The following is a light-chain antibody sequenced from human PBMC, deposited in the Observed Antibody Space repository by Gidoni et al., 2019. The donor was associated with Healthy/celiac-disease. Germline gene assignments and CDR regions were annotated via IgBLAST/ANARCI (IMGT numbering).Light chain of an antibody. CDR1: QSVSSN. V-gene: IGKV3-15*01. CDR3: QQYNNWPPYT. CDR2: GAS. J-gene: IGKJ2*01. Sequence: EIVMTQSPATLSVSPGETATLPCRASQSVSSNLSWYQQKPGQAPRLLIYGASTRATGIPARFSGSGSGTEFTLTISSLQSEDFAVYYCQQYNNWPPYTFXQXTKLEIK.